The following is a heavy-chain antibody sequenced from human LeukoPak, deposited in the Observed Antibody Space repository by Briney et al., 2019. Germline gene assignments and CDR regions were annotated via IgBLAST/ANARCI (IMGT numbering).Heavy chain of an antibody. CDR2: IYYSGST. V-gene: IGHV4-39*07. CDR3: ARDCPTYYDFWSGVYYMDV. CDR1: GGSISSSSYY. J-gene: IGHJ6*03. Sequence: PSETLSLTCTVSGGSISSSSYYWGWIRQPPGKGLEWIGSIYYSGSTYYNPSLKSRVTISVDTSKNQFSLKLSSVTAADTAVYYCARDCPTYYDFWSGVYYMDVWGKGTTVTVSS. D-gene: IGHD3-3*01.